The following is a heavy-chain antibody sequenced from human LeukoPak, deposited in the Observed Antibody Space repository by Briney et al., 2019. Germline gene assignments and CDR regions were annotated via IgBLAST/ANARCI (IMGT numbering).Heavy chain of an antibody. D-gene: IGHD3-22*01. CDR2: VSGNGGTT. Sequence: GGSLRLSCAASGFSFSSHAMSWVRQAPGEGLGWGSTVSGNGGTTYYADSVKGRFTISRHNSKNSLYLQMNSLRAEDTAVYYCASIPSFITMIRFDPWGQGTLVTVSS. V-gene: IGHV3-23*01. CDR1: GFSFSSHA. CDR3: ASIPSFITMIRFDP. J-gene: IGHJ5*02.